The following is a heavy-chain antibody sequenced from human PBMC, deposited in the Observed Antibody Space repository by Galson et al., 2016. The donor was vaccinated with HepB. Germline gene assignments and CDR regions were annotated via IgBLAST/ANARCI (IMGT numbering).Heavy chain of an antibody. D-gene: IGHD2-2*01. Sequence: SVKVSCKASGYTFSNYAMHWVRQAPGQGLEWMGWINGANGNTKYSQKFQGSVTITRDTSASTAYMELSNLKSEETAVYYCARQGGDCSRTSCYYYYGMDVWGQGTTVIVSS. CDR1: GYTFSNYA. J-gene: IGHJ6*02. CDR2: INGANGNT. V-gene: IGHV1-3*01. CDR3: ARQGGDCSRTSCYYYYGMDV.